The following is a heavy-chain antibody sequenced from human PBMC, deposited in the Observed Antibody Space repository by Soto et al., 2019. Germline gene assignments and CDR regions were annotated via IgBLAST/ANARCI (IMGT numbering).Heavy chain of an antibody. J-gene: IGHJ6*02. D-gene: IGHD3-22*01. CDR3: ARDMTPSMXVVVITAAPRYYYGMDV. Sequence: SLKVSCKASGGTFSSYAISWVRQAPGQGLEWRGGIIPIFGTANYAQKVQGRVTITADESTSTAYMELSSLRSEDTAVYYCARDMTPSMXVVVITAAPRYYYGMDVWGQGTTVTVSS. CDR1: GGTFSSYA. V-gene: IGHV1-69*13. CDR2: IIPIFGTA.